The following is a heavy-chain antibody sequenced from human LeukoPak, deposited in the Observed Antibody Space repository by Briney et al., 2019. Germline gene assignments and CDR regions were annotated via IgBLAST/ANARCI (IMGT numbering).Heavy chain of an antibody. J-gene: IGHJ3*02. Sequence: SETLSLTCTVSGGSISSYYWSWIRQLPGKGLEWIGYIYYSGSTNYNPSLKSRVTISVDTSKNQFSLKLSSVTAADTAVYYCARDSSIAARPGAFDIWGQGTMVTVSS. V-gene: IGHV4-59*01. CDR3: ARDSSIAARPGAFDI. D-gene: IGHD6-6*01. CDR2: IYYSGST. CDR1: GGSISSYY.